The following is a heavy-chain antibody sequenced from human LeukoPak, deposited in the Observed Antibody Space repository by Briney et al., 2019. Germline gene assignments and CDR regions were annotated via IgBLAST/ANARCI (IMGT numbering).Heavy chain of an antibody. CDR3: ARVRVEYRLPHDAFDI. Sequence: ASVKVSCKASGYTFTSYYNHWVRQAPGQGLEWMGIINPSGGSTSYPQKFQGRVTMTRDTPTSTVYMELSSLRSEDTAVYYCARVRVEYRLPHDAFDIWGQGTMVTVSS. D-gene: IGHD2-2*01. CDR1: GYTFTSYY. CDR2: INPSGGST. J-gene: IGHJ3*02. V-gene: IGHV1-46*01.